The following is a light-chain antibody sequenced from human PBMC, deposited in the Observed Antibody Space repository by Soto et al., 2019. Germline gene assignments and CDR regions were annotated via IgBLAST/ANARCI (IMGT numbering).Light chain of an antibody. CDR3: QQYDNLPIT. CDR1: QDISNY. J-gene: IGKJ5*01. V-gene: IGKV1-33*01. Sequence: DIQMTQSPSSLSASVGDRVTITCQASQDISNYLYWYQQKPGKAPKLLIYDASNLETGVPSRFSGSGSGTDFTLTISSLQPEDIATYYCQQYDNLPITFGQGTRLEIK. CDR2: DAS.